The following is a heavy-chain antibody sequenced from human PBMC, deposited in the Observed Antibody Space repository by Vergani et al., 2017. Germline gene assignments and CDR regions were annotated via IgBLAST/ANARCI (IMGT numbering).Heavy chain of an antibody. V-gene: IGHV3-73*01. J-gene: IGHJ4*02. CDR3: TSGIIAAADTGGQNFDY. Sequence: EVQLVESGGGLVKPGGSLRLSCAASGFTFSGSAMHWVRQASGKGLEWVGRIRSKANNYATTYAASVKGRFTISRDDSKNTAYLQMNSLKSEDTAVYFCTSGIIAAADTGGQNFDYWGQGTLVTVSS. CDR1: GFTFSGSA. CDR2: IRSKANNYAT. D-gene: IGHD6-13*01.